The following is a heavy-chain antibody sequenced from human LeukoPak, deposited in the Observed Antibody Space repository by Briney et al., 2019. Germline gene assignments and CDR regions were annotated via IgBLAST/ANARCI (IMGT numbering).Heavy chain of an antibody. CDR2: IYGGGST. D-gene: IGHD6-19*01. J-gene: IGHJ4*02. Sequence: HPGGSLRLSCAASGLTVSSNFMSWVRQAPGKGLEWVSVIYGGGSTYYADSVKGRFTTSRDTPKNTLYLQMNSLRAEDTAVYYCASWPGGWYGEDSWGQGTLVTVSS. CDR3: ASWPGGWYGEDS. V-gene: IGHV3-53*01. CDR1: GLTVSSNF.